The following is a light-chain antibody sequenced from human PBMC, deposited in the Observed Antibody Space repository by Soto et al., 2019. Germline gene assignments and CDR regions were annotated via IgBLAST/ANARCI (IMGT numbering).Light chain of an antibody. CDR2: AAS. V-gene: IGKV1-12*01. Sequence: DIQMTQSPSSVSASVGDRVTITCRASQSISTWLAWYQQKPGKAPNLLISAASNLQSGAPSRFSGSGSGKDFTLLISSLQPEDFATYYCQQAISFPRTFGQGTQVEIK. CDR3: QQAISFPRT. CDR1: QSISTW. J-gene: IGKJ1*01.